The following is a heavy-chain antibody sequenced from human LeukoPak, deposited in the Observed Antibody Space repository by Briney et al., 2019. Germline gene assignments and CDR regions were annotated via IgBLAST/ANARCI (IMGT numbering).Heavy chain of an antibody. D-gene: IGHD1-14*01. J-gene: IGHJ2*01. Sequence: SETLSLTCAVYGESFSGYFWNWIRQPPGKGLEWIGEINHSGSTSNHNPSLKSRVTMSVDTSKNQFSLKLSSVTAADTAVYYCARGRSMTQRNRANWYFDLWGRGTLVTVSS. CDR1: GESFSGYF. CDR2: INHSGSTS. V-gene: IGHV4-34*01. CDR3: ARGRSMTQRNRANWYFDL.